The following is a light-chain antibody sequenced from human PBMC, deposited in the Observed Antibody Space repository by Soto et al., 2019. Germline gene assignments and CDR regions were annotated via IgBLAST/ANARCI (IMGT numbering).Light chain of an antibody. CDR1: QSGSSSY. CDR3: QQYGSPPST. CDR2: GAS. V-gene: IGKV3-20*01. J-gene: IGKJ1*01. Sequence: VTQAACTRSSSPGERATLSCGASQSGSSSYLDWYQQKTGQAPRPLIYGASSRETGIPDRFSGSGYGTDFNLTISSLETEDFAAYYCQQYGSPPSTFGQGTQLDIK.